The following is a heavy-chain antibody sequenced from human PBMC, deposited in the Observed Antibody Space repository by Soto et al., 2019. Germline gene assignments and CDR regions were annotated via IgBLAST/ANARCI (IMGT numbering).Heavy chain of an antibody. CDR1: GFNFRNYG. D-gene: IGHD5-12*01. Sequence: QVQLVESGGGVVQPGRSLRLSCAASGFNFRNYGMHWVRQAPGKGLEWVAIIWYDGSNKYYADSVKGRFTISRDNSKDTLYLQMNNLRADDTAVYYCARLYTWIMDYWGQGTLVTVSS. V-gene: IGHV3-33*01. CDR2: IWYDGSNK. J-gene: IGHJ4*02. CDR3: ARLYTWIMDY.